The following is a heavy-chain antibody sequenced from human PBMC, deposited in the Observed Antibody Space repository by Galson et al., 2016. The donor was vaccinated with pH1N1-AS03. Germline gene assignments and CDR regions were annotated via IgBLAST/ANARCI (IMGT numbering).Heavy chain of an antibody. V-gene: IGHV5-51*01. CDR2: IYPGDSDT. Sequence: QSGAEVKKPGESLKISCKGSGHIFANYWIGWVRQTPGKGLEWMGLIYPGDSDTRYSPSFQGQVTISADKSLSTAYLHWSSLKASDTAMYYCASSRIAAHTNYYHGIDVWGQGTTVTVSS. CDR3: ASSRIAAHTNYYHGIDV. D-gene: IGHD6-6*01. CDR1: GHIFANYW. J-gene: IGHJ6*02.